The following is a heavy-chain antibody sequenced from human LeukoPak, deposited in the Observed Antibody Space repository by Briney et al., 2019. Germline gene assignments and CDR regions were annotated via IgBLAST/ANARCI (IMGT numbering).Heavy chain of an antibody. Sequence: GGSLRLSCAASGFTFSSYATSWVRQAPGKGLEWVSAISGSGGSTYYADSVKGRFTISRDNSKNTLYLQMNSLRAEDTAVYYCAKAIGSGWYTLNWFDPWGQGTLVTVSS. CDR1: GFTFSSYA. CDR3: AKAIGSGWYTLNWFDP. CDR2: ISGSGGST. D-gene: IGHD6-19*01. J-gene: IGHJ5*02. V-gene: IGHV3-23*01.